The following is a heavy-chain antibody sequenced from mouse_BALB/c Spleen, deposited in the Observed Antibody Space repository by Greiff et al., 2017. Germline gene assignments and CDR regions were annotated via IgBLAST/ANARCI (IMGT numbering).Heavy chain of an antibody. CDR3: ASRGYSYYAMDY. CDR1: GYSITSGYY. J-gene: IGHJ4*01. Sequence: EVKVEESGPGLVKPSQSLSLTCSVTGYSITSGYYWNWIRQFPGNKLEWMGYISYDGSNNYNPSLKNRISITRDTSKNQFFLKLNSVTTEDTATYYCASRGYSYYAMDYWGQGTSVTVSS. V-gene: IGHV3-6*02. CDR2: ISYDGSN. D-gene: IGHD2-3*01.